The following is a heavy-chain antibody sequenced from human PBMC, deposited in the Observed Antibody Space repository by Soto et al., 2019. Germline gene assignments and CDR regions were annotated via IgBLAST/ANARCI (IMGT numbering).Heavy chain of an antibody. J-gene: IGHJ4*02. Sequence: ASVKVSCKVSGYTLTELSMHWVRQAPGKGLEWMGGFDPEDGETIYAQKFQGRVTMTADTSTSTAYMELSSLRSEDTAVYYCARDLRCSSTSCYRELDYWGQGTLVTVSS. CDR1: GYTLTELS. V-gene: IGHV1-24*01. CDR3: ARDLRCSSTSCYRELDY. CDR2: FDPEDGET. D-gene: IGHD2-2*01.